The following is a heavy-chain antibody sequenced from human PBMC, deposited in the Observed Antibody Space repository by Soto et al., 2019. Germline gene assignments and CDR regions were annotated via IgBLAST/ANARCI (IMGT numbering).Heavy chain of an antibody. CDR3: ARDSEYSSSWYRWFDP. D-gene: IGHD6-13*01. CDR1: GYTFTSYY. Sequence: QVQLVQSGAEVKKPGASVKVSCKASGYTFTSYYMHWVRQAPGQGLEWLGIINPSGGSTSYAQKFQGRVTMTRDTSTSTVYMERSSLRSEDTAVYYCARDSEYSSSWYRWFDPWGQGTLVTVSS. J-gene: IGHJ5*02. V-gene: IGHV1-46*01. CDR2: INPSGGST.